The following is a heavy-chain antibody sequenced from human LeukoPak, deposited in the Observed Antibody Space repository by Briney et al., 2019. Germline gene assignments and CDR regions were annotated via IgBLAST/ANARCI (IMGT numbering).Heavy chain of an antibody. CDR3: AKDKDILTGSVSFDY. CDR1: GYTFTSYD. J-gene: IGHJ4*02. Sequence: ASVKVSCKASGYTFTSYDINWVRQATGQGLEWMGWMNPNSGNTGYAQKFQGRVTITADESTSTAYMELSSLRAEDTAVYYCAKDKDILTGSVSFDYWGQGTLVTVSS. D-gene: IGHD3-9*01. CDR2: MNPNSGNT. V-gene: IGHV1-8*01.